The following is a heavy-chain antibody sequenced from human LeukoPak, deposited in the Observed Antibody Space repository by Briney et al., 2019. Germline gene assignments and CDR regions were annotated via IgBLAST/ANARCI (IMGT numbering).Heavy chain of an antibody. CDR1: GGTFSSYA. Sequence: ASVKVSCKASGGTFSSYAISWVRQAPGQGLEWMGGIIPIFGTANYAQKFQGRVTITTDESTSTAYMELSSLRSEDTAVYYCARDREGGRPKDYYYYYYMDVWGQGTTVTVSS. J-gene: IGHJ6*03. CDR2: IIPIFGTA. V-gene: IGHV1-69*05. D-gene: IGHD1-26*01. CDR3: ARDREGGRPKDYYYYYYMDV.